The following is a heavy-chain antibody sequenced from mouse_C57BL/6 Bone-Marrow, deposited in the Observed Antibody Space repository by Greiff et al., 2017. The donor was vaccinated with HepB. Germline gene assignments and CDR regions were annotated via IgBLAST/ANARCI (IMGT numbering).Heavy chain of an antibody. Sequence: EVKLVESGGGLVQPGGSMKLSCVASGFTFSNYWMNWVRQSPEKGLEWVAQIRLKSDNYATHYAESVKGRFTISRDDSKSSVYLQMNNLRAEDTGIYYCTKDLYCYGSRRDYFDYWGQGTTLTVSS. V-gene: IGHV6-3*01. CDR3: TKDLYCYGSRRDYFDY. CDR1: GFTFSNYW. J-gene: IGHJ2*01. D-gene: IGHD1-1*01. CDR2: IRLKSDNYAT.